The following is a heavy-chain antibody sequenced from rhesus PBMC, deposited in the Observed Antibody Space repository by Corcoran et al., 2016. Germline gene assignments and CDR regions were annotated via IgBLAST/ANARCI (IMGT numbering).Heavy chain of an antibody. J-gene: IGHJ4*01. CDR3: ARESRGYCTSTTCYGDY. CDR1: GYSISRSTW. Sequence: QVQLPESGPGLVKPSETLSLTCAVSGYSISRSTWWSWIRQPPGKGLEGIGYISGSSGSTYYNPSLKSRVTISTDTSKNQFSLKLSSVTAADTAVYYCARESRGYCTSTTCYGDYWGQGVLVTVSS. V-gene: IGHV4-65*01. CDR2: ISGSSGST. D-gene: IGHD2-2*01.